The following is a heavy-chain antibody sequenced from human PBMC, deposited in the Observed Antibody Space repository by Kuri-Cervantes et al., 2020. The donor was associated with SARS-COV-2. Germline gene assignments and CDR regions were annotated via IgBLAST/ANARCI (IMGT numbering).Heavy chain of an antibody. J-gene: IGHJ4*02. CDR3: AHRPPGFWSGYFDY. CDR2: IYWDDDK. CDR1: GFSLSTSRVG. V-gene: IGHV2-5*05. D-gene: IGHD3-3*01. Sequence: SGPTLVKPTETLTLTCTFSGFSLSTSRVGVGWIRQPPGKALEWLALIYWDDDKRYGPSLKSRLTITKDTSKNQVVLTMTNMDPVDTATYYCAHRPPGFWSGYFDYWGQGTLVTVSS.